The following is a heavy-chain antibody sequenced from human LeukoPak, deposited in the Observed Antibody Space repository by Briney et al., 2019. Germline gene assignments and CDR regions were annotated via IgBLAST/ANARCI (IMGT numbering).Heavy chain of an antibody. D-gene: IGHD2-21*02. CDR2: IYPGDSDT. V-gene: IGHV5-51*01. J-gene: IGHJ4*02. Sequence: GESLKISCKGSGYSFTSYWIGWVRQMPGKGLEWMGIIYPGDSDTRYSPSFQGQVTISADKSISTAYLQWSSLKASDTAMYYCARRTGHIVVVTAMPYFDYWGQGTLVTVSS. CDR3: ARRTGHIVVVTAMPYFDY. CDR1: GYSFTSYW.